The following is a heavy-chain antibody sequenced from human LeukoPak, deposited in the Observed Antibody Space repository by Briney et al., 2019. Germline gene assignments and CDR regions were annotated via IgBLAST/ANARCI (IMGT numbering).Heavy chain of an antibody. CDR3: RGTVTKRGAPDYGMGV. Sequence: GGSLRLSCAASGFTFSSYAMSWVRQAPGKGLEWVSAISGSGGSTYYADSVKGRFTISRDNSKNTLYLQMNSLRAEDTAVYYCRGTVTKRGAPDYGMGVWGQGTTVTVSS. V-gene: IGHV3-23*01. D-gene: IGHD4-17*01. CDR2: ISGSGGST. CDR1: GFTFSSYA. J-gene: IGHJ6*02.